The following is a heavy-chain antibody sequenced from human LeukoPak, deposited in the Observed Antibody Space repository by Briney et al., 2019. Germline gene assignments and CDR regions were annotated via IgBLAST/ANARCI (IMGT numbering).Heavy chain of an antibody. D-gene: IGHD4-17*01. V-gene: IGHV3-7*03. CDR2: IKQDGNEK. J-gene: IGHJ2*01. Sequence: PGGSLRLSCGVSGFTFSSYWMSWVRQAPGKGLEWVANIKQDGNEKHYVDSVKGRFTVSRDNAKNSLYLQTNSLRAEDTAVYYCARDLLHGDSPPDLWGRGTLVTVSS. CDR3: ARDLLHGDSPPDL. CDR1: GFTFSSYW.